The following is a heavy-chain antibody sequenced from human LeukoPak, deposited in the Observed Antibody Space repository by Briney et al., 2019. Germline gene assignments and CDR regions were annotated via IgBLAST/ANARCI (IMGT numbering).Heavy chain of an antibody. J-gene: IGHJ4*02. Sequence: GSVKVSCKASGYTFTSYYMHWVRPAPGQGREWMGIINPSGGITSYAQKFQGRVTMTKDTSTRTVYMELSNLRSEDTAVYYCARGVYYDSSCYYPYNDYWGQGTLVTVSS. CDR2: INPSGGIT. CDR1: GYTFTSYY. CDR3: ARGVYYDSSCYYPYNDY. D-gene: IGHD3-22*01. V-gene: IGHV1-46*01.